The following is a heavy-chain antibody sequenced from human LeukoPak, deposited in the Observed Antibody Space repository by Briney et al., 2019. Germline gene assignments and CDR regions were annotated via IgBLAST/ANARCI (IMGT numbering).Heavy chain of an antibody. Sequence: GASVKVSCKASGYTFTGYYMHWVRQAPGQGLEWMGWINPNSGGTNYAQKFQGRVTMTRDTSISTAYMELSRLRSDDTAVYYCARYSGYENHYYYYMDVWGKGTTVTVSS. CDR3: ARYSGYENHYYYYMDV. CDR1: GYTFTGYY. CDR2: INPNSGGT. D-gene: IGHD5-12*01. V-gene: IGHV1-2*02. J-gene: IGHJ6*03.